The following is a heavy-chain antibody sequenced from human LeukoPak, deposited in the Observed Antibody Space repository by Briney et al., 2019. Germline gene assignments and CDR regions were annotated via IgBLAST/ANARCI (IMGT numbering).Heavy chain of an antibody. D-gene: IGHD2-15*01. CDR2: ISAYNGST. J-gene: IGHJ4*02. Sequence: ASVKVSCKASGYTFTSYGISWVRQAPGQGLEWMGWISAYNGSTNYAQKLQGRVTMTTDTSTSTAYMELRSLRSDDTAVYYCARDVERGGGSCYFFYWGQGTLVTVSS. CDR3: ARDVERGGGSCYFFY. V-gene: IGHV1-18*01. CDR1: GYTFTSYG.